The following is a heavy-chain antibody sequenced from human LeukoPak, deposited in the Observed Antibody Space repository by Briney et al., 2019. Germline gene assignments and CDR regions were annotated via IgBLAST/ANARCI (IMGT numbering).Heavy chain of an antibody. CDR2: IIPIFGTA. V-gene: IGHV1-69*01. Sequence: ASVKVSCKASGGTFISYAISWVRQAPGQGLGWMGGIIPIFGTANYAQKFQGRVTITADESTSTAYMELSSLRSEDTAVYYCAREPRRSPLGYCSSTSCYGSYYYGMDVWGQGTTVTVSS. CDR1: GGTFISYA. J-gene: IGHJ6*02. CDR3: AREPRRSPLGYCSSTSCYGSYYYGMDV. D-gene: IGHD2-2*01.